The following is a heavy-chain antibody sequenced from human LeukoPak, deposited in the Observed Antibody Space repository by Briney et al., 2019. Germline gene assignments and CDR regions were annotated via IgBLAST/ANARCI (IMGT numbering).Heavy chain of an antibody. D-gene: IGHD3-3*01. CDR3: ASSDFWRGYGDY. J-gene: IGHJ4*02. V-gene: IGHV4-4*07. CDR1: GGSISSYY. CDR2: IYTSGST. Sequence: SETLSLTCTVSGGSISSYYWSWIRQPAGKGLEWIGRIYTSGSTNYNPSLKSRVTMSIDTSKNQFSLKLRSVIAADTAVYYCASSDFWRGYGDYWGQGTPVTVSS.